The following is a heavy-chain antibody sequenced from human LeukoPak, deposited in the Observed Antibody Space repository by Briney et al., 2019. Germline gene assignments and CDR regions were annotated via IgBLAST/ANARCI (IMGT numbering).Heavy chain of an antibody. CDR1: EFTFSSYG. V-gene: IGHV3-30*18. J-gene: IGHJ6*02. CDR3: AKDALYCSSTSCHEADYYYGMDV. CDR2: ISYDGSNK. Sequence: GRSLRLSCAASEFTFSSYGMHWVRQAPGKGLEWVAVISYDGSNKYYADSVKGRFTISRDNSKNTLYLQMNSLRTEDTAVYYCAKDALYCSSTSCHEADYYYGMDVWGQGTTVTVSS. D-gene: IGHD2-2*01.